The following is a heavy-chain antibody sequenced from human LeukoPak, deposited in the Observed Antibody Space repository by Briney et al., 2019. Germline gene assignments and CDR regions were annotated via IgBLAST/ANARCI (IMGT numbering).Heavy chain of an antibody. V-gene: IGHV4-59*08. Sequence: SETLSLTCTVSHFISSYYWSWIRQPPGKGLEWIVYISYSGSTHYNPSLKSRLTISIDTSKNQFSLKLTSVTAADTAVYYCTRQWFGELFSVFDYWGQGSLVTVSS. D-gene: IGHD3-10*01. CDR2: ISYSGST. J-gene: IGHJ4*02. CDR3: TRQWFGELFSVFDY. CDR1: HFISSYY.